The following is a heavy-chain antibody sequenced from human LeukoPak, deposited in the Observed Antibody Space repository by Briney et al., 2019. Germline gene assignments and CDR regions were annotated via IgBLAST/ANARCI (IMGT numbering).Heavy chain of an antibody. D-gene: IGHD6-19*01. J-gene: IGHJ4*02. CDR3: ARDKAVIAVAGIQGY. Sequence: GGSLRLSCAASGFTFSSYGMSWVRQAPGKGLEWVAVISYDGSNKYYADSVKGRFTISRDNSKNTLYLQMNSLRAEDTAVYYCARDKAVIAVAGIQGYWGQGTLVTVSS. CDR1: GFTFSSYG. V-gene: IGHV3-30*03. CDR2: ISYDGSNK.